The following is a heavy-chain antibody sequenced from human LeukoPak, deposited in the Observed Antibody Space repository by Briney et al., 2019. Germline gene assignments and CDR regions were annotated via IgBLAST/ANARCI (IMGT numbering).Heavy chain of an antibody. V-gene: IGHV4-38-2*02. J-gene: IGHJ4*02. CDR1: GYSISSGYY. D-gene: IGHD3-3*01. CDR2: IYHSGST. Sequence: SETLSLTCTVSGYSISSGYYWGWIRQPPGKGLGGSGSIYHSGSTYYNPSLKSRVTIAVDTSKNQFSLKLSSVTAADTAVYYCARDGQSYYDFWSGYIQIDYWGQGTLVTVSS. CDR3: ARDGQSYYDFWSGYIQIDY.